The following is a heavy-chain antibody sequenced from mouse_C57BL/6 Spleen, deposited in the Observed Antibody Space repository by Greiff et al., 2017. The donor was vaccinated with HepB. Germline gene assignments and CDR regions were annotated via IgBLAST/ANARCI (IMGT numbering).Heavy chain of an antibody. J-gene: IGHJ2*01. CDR1: GYTFTDYY. CDR2: INPNNGGT. Sequence: EVQLQQSGPELVKPGASVKISCKASGYTFTDYYMNWVKQSHGKSLEWIGDINPNNGGTSYNQKFKGKATLTVDKSSSTAYMELRSLTSEDSAVYYCARDYEDLFDYWGQGTTLTVSS. CDR3: ARDYEDLFDY. D-gene: IGHD2-4*01. V-gene: IGHV1-26*01.